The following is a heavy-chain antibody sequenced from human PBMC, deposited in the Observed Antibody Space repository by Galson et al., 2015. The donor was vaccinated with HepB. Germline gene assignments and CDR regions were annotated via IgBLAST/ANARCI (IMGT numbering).Heavy chain of an antibody. J-gene: IGHJ6*03. CDR2: INPSGGST. D-gene: IGHD6-13*01. CDR1: GYTFTSYY. Sequence: SVKVSCKASGYTFTSYYMHWVRQAPGQGLEWMGIINPSGGSTSYAQKFQGRVTMTRDTSTSTVYMELSSLRSEDTAVYYCARDRESSSGTLGDGYYMDVWGKGTTVTVSS. V-gene: IGHV1-46*01. CDR3: ARDRESSSGTLGDGYYMDV.